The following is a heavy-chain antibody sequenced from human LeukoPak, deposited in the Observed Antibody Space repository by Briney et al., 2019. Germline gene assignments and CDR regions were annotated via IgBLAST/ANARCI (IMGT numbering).Heavy chain of an antibody. Sequence: GGSLRLSCAASGFTFSSYAMSWVRQAPGKGREWVSAISGSGGSTYYADSVKGRFTISRDNSKNKLYLQMNSLRAEDTAVYYCANSKRPRAFDYWGQGTLVTVSS. CDR1: GFTFSSYA. CDR2: ISGSGGST. J-gene: IGHJ4*02. CDR3: ANSKRPRAFDY. V-gene: IGHV3-23*01.